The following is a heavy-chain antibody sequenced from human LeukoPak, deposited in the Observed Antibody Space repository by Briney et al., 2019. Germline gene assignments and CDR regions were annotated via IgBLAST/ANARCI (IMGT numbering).Heavy chain of an antibody. D-gene: IGHD5-12*01. CDR1: GFTFSSYG. J-gene: IGHJ4*02. CDR2: ISYDGSNK. V-gene: IGHV3-30*18. Sequence: GGSLRLSCAASGFTFSSYGMHLVRRAPGKGLEWVAVISYDGSNKYYADSVKGRFTISRDNSKNTLYLQMNSLRAEDTAMYYCAKDLRKYSGYGQCDYWGQGTLVTVSS. CDR3: AKDLRKYSGYGQCDY.